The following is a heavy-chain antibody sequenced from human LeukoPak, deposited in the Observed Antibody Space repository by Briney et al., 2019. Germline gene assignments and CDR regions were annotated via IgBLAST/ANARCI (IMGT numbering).Heavy chain of an antibody. Sequence: EASVKVSCKASGYTFTSYGISWVRQAPGQGLEWMGWISAYNGNTNYAQKLQGRVTMTTDTSTSTAYMELRSLGSDDTAVYYCARVIPENSGWYFPAYWGQGTLVTVSS. CDR3: ARVIPENSGWYFPAY. CDR2: ISAYNGNT. V-gene: IGHV1-18*01. D-gene: IGHD6-19*01. CDR1: GYTFTSYG. J-gene: IGHJ4*02.